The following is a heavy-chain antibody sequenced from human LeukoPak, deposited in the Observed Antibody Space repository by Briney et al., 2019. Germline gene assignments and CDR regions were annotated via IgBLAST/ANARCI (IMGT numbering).Heavy chain of an antibody. J-gene: IGHJ3*02. CDR3: AKTPRMVRGVGAFDI. CDR1: GFTFSSYS. Sequence: GGSLRLSCAASGFTFSSYSMNWVRQAPGKGLEWVSYISSSSSTIYYADSVKGRFTISRDNAKNSLYLQMNSLRAEDTAVYYCAKTPRMVRGVGAFDIWGQGTMITVSS. D-gene: IGHD3-10*01. CDR2: ISSSSSTI. V-gene: IGHV3-48*04.